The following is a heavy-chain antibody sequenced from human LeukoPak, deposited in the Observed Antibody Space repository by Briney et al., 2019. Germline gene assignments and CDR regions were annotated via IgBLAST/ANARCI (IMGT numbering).Heavy chain of an antibody. CDR1: GYTFTSYD. Sequence: ASVKVSCKASGYTFTSYDINWVRQATGQGLEWMGWMNPNSGNTGYAQKFQGRVTMTRDMSTSTVYMELSSLRSEDTAVYYCARSRDGYNRYFDYWGQGTLVTVSS. CDR3: ARSRDGYNRYFDY. J-gene: IGHJ4*02. V-gene: IGHV1-8*02. D-gene: IGHD5-24*01. CDR2: MNPNSGNT.